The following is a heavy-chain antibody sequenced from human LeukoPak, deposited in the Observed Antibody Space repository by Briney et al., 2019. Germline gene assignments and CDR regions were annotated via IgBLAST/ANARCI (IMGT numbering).Heavy chain of an antibody. CDR2: IYSGGTT. V-gene: IGHV3-53*01. CDR3: AKELSTLYYFDY. J-gene: IGHJ4*02. D-gene: IGHD3-16*02. Sequence: GGSLRLSCAASGFTVSSNYMSWVRQAPGKGLEWVSLIYSGGTTYYADSVRGRFTISRDNSKNTLYLQMNSLRAEDTAVYYCAKELSTLYYFDYWGQGTLVTVSS. CDR1: GFTVSSNY.